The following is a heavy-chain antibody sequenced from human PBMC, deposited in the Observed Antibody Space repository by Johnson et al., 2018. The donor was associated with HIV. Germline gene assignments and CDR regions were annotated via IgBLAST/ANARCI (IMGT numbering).Heavy chain of an antibody. CDR2: ISYDGSSK. D-gene: IGHD3-22*01. V-gene: IGHV3-30*18. CDR1: GFTFSSYG. CDR3: AKDEYYDSSGYAEAFDI. J-gene: IGHJ3*02. Sequence: VQLVESGGGVVQSGGSLRLSCAASGFTFSSYGMDWVRQVPGKGLEWVAAISYDGSSKYYPDAVKGRFTISRDNSKNTLYLQMTSLRSEDTAVYYCAKDEYYDSSGYAEAFDIWGQGTMVTVSS.